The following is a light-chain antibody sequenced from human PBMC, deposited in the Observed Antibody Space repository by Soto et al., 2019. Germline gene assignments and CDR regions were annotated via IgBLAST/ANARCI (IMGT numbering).Light chain of an antibody. CDR1: QSVSNN. CDR2: YAS. V-gene: IGKV3-15*01. Sequence: EIMMTQSPATLSVSPGERATLSCRASQSVSNNVAWYQQKPGQAPRLLIYYASTRATGIPARFSGSGSGTEFNLTISSLQSEDCALYYCQQYNNWPPITFGQGTRLEIK. J-gene: IGKJ5*01. CDR3: QQYNNWPPIT.